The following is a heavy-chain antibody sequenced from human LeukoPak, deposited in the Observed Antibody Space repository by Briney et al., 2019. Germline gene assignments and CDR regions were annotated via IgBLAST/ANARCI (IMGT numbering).Heavy chain of an antibody. CDR2: VSSSGSTI. V-gene: IGHV3-11*04. J-gene: IGHJ3*02. Sequence: VGSLRLSCAASGFTFSDYYMNWIRQAPGKGLEWVSCVSSSGSTIYYADSVKGRFTISRDNAKNSLYLQMISLTAEDTALYYCAGYTSGWFGAFDIWGQGTMVTVSS. CDR1: GFTFSDYY. CDR3: AGYTSGWFGAFDI. D-gene: IGHD6-19*01.